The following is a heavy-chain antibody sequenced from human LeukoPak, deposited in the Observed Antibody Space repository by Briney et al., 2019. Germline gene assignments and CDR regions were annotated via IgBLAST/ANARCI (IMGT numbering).Heavy chain of an antibody. CDR2: IYYSGST. V-gene: IGHV4-59*08. J-gene: IGHJ4*02. CDR1: GGSISSYF. CDR3: ARGPLGPTYFYY. D-gene: IGHD1-26*01. Sequence: SETLSLTCTVSGGSISSYFCSWIRQPPGKGLEWIGYIYYSGSTNYNPSLKSRVTISVDTSKNQFSLKLSSVTAADTAVYYCARGPLGPTYFYYWGQGTLVTVSS.